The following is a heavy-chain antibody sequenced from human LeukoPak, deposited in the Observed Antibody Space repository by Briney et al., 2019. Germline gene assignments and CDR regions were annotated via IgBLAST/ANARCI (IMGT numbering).Heavy chain of an antibody. J-gene: IGHJ4*02. Sequence: PGGSLRLSCAASGFTFSSYAMHWVRQAPGKGLEWVAVISYDGSNKYYADSVKGRFTISRDNSKNTLYLQMNSLRAEDTAVYYCARDPVYDILTGHYFDYWGQGTLVTVSS. D-gene: IGHD3-9*01. V-gene: IGHV3-30*04. CDR3: ARDPVYDILTGHYFDY. CDR2: ISYDGSNK. CDR1: GFTFSSYA.